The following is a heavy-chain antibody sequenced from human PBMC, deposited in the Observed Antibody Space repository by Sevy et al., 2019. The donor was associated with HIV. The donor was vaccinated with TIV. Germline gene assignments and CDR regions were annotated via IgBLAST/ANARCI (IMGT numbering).Heavy chain of an antibody. CDR3: AGKVGDM. Sequence: GGSLRLSCAASGFTFSDYWMSWVRQAPGKGLEWVANIKQDGSQKYFVDSVKGRFTISRDNAKNSLYLQMDNLSAEDTAVYYCAGKVGDMWGQGTMVTVSS. CDR1: GFTFSDYW. CDR2: IKQDGSQK. V-gene: IGHV3-7*01. J-gene: IGHJ3*01. D-gene: IGHD1-26*01.